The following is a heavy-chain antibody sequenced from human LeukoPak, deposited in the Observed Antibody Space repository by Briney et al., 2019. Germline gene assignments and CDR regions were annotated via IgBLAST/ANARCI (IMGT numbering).Heavy chain of an antibody. V-gene: IGHV3-30*04. CDR2: ISYDGSNK. Sequence: PGRSLRLSCAASGFTFSSYAMHWVRQAPGKGLEWVAVISYDGSNKYYADSVKGRFTTSRDNSKNTLYLQMNSLRAEDTAVYYCARAGAIAAAYLYWFDPWGQGTLVTVSS. CDR3: ARAGAIAAAYLYWFDP. D-gene: IGHD6-13*01. CDR1: GFTFSSYA. J-gene: IGHJ5*02.